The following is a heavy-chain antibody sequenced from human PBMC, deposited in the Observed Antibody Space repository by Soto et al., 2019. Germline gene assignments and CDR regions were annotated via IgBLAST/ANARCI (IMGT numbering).Heavy chain of an antibody. CDR1: GGTFSSYA. V-gene: IGHV1-69*01. CDR2: IIPIFGTA. D-gene: IGHD2-15*01. CDR3: ARRIGAAIYHGGADYYYGMDV. Sequence: QVQLVQSGAEVKKPGSSVKVSCKASGGTFSSYAISWVRQAPGQGLEWMGGIIPIFGTANYAQKFQGRVTITADESTRTAYMELSSLRSEDTAVYYCARRIGAAIYHGGADYYYGMDVWGQGTTVTVSS. J-gene: IGHJ6*02.